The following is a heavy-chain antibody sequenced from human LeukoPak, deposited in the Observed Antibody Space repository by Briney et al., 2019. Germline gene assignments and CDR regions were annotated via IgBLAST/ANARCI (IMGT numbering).Heavy chain of an antibody. J-gene: IGHJ4*02. V-gene: IGHV3-7*01. CDR3: ARDYDFWSGAIGDY. CDR2: IKQDGSEK. CDR1: GFSFSSYW. Sequence: GGSLRLSCAASGFSFSSYWMSWVRQDPGKGLEWVANIKQDGSEKYYVDSVKGRFTISRDNAKNSLYLQMNSLRAEDTAVYYCARDYDFWSGAIGDYWGQGTLVTVSS. D-gene: IGHD3-3*01.